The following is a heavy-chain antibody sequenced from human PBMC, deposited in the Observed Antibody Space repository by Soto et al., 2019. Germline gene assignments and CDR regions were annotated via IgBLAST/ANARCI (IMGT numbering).Heavy chain of an antibody. J-gene: IGHJ4*02. V-gene: IGHV1-46*03. Sequence: ASVKVSFKASGYTFTSYYMHWVRQALGQGLEWMGIINPSGGSTSYAQKFQGRVTMTRDTSTSTVYMELSSLRPEDTAVYYCARGGIWSGYYRTYYFDYWGQGTLVTVSS. D-gene: IGHD3-3*01. CDR3: ARGGIWSGYYRTYYFDY. CDR2: INPSGGST. CDR1: GYTFTSYY.